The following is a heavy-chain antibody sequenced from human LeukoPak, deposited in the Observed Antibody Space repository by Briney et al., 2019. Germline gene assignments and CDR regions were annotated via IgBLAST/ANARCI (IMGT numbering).Heavy chain of an antibody. D-gene: IGHD3-10*02. V-gene: IGHV3-30*18. J-gene: IGHJ6*04. Sequence: GGSLRLSCAASGFTFSSYVMHWVRQAPGKGLEWVAFISYDGSNKYYADSVKGRFTISRDNAKNSLYLQMNSLRAEDTAVYYCAELGITMIGGVWGKGTTVTISS. CDR1: GFTFSSYV. CDR3: AELGITMIGGV. CDR2: ISYDGSNK.